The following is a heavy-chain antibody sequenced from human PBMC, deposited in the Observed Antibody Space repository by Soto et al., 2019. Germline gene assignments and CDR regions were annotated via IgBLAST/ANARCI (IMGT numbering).Heavy chain of an antibody. CDR1: GFTFSSYA. CDR3: ATLTDCVGDCYESIENWFVP. D-gene: IGHD2-21*02. J-gene: IGHJ5*02. V-gene: IGHV3-30-3*01. Sequence: PGGSLRLSCAASGFTFSSYAMHWVRQAPGKGLEWVAVISYDGSNKYYADSVKGRFTISRDNSKNTLYLQMNSLRAEDTAVYYCATLTDCVGDCYESIENWFVPWGQGTLVTVSS. CDR2: ISYDGSNK.